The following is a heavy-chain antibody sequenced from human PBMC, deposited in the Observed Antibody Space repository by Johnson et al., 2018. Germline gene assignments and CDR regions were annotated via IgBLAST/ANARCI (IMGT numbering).Heavy chain of an antibody. D-gene: IGHD3-10*01. CDR2: ISATSSSI. Sequence: QVQLVESGGGLVKPGGSLRLSCAASGFSFSDYYMNWIRQAPGKGLAWVSYISATSSSIYYADSVKGRFTVSRDNARNSLYLQMSSLRAEDTAVYYCASLYYQDRSLYNWGQGTLVTVSS. CDR1: GFSFSDYY. CDR3: ASLYYQDRSLYN. V-gene: IGHV3-11*04. J-gene: IGHJ4*02.